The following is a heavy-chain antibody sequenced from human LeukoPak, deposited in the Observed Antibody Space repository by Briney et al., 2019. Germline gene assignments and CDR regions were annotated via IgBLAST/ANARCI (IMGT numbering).Heavy chain of an antibody. Sequence: PSETLSLTCTVSGGPISSGGYYWSWIRQHPGKGLEWIGYIYYSGSTYYNPSLKSRVTISVDTSKNQFSLKLSSVTAADTAVYYCAREATTVTTLGAFDIWGQGTMVTVSS. D-gene: IGHD4-17*01. V-gene: IGHV4-31*03. CDR2: IYYSGST. CDR1: GGPISSGGYY. CDR3: AREATTVTTLGAFDI. J-gene: IGHJ3*02.